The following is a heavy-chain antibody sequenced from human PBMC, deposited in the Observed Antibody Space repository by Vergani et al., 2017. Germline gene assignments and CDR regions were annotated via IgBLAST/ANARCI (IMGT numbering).Heavy chain of an antibody. D-gene: IGHD5-12*01. V-gene: IGHV5-10-1*01. CDR2: IDPSDSYT. CDR3: ARGLGTLTNWFDP. CDR1: GYSFTSYW. J-gene: IGHJ5*02. Sequence: VQLVQSGAEVKKPGASVKVSCKASGYSFTSYWISWVRQMPGKGLEWMGRIDPSDSYTNYSPSFQGHVTISADKSTSTAYLQWSRLKASDTAMYYCARGLGTLTNWFDPWGQGTLVTVSS.